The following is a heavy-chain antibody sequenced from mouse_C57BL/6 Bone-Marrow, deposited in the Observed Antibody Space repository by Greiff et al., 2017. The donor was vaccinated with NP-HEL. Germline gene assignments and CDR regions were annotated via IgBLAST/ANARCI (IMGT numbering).Heavy chain of an antibody. J-gene: IGHJ2*01. Sequence: EVKLVESGPGLVKPSQSLSLSCSVTGYSITSGYFWNWIRQLRGNQLEWMGYISYDGSNNYNPTFKNRITITRDKSKNQFFLKLYSVTSEDTATYYCAREYWLLYYFDCWGQGATLSVST. CDR1: GYSITSGYF. CDR2: ISYDGSN. D-gene: IGHD2-3*01. CDR3: AREYWLLYYFDC. V-gene: IGHV3-6*01.